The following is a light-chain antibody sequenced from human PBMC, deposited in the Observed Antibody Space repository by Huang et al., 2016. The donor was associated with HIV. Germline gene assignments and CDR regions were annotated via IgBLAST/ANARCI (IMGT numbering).Light chain of an antibody. Sequence: DIIMTQSPDSLAVSLGERATLNCRSSQSVYSSSTSKDYMAWFQQQPGQPPRLLLLWASTREAGVPDRFTGSGSGTHFTLTSASLEAEEAAIYYCQQYYSSPQTFGQGTRVEVK. J-gene: IGKJ1*01. CDR3: QQYYSSPQT. CDR2: WAS. CDR1: QSVYSSSTSKDY. V-gene: IGKV4-1*01.